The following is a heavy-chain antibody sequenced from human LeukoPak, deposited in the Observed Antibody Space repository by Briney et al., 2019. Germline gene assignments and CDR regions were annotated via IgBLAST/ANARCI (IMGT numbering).Heavy chain of an antibody. D-gene: IGHD4-17*01. CDR1: RFTSNTYW. CDR2: IDGDGNTT. J-gene: IGHJ3*02. CDR3: AREGALTVTKDAFDI. Sequence: GGSLRLSCAASRFTSNTYWMHWVRQAPGKGLVWVSRIDGDGNTTTYADSVKGRFTISRDNAKNTLLLQMNTLRAEDTAVYYCAREGALTVTKDAFDIWGQGTMVTVSS. V-gene: IGHV3-74*01.